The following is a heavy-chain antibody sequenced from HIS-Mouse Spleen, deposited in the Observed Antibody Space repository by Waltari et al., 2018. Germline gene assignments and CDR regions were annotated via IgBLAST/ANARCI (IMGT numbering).Heavy chain of an antibody. CDR3: AREIPYSSSWYDWYFDL. J-gene: IGHJ2*01. D-gene: IGHD6-13*01. V-gene: IGHV4-39*07. CDR1: GCSISSSSYY. Sequence: QLQLQESGPGLVKPSETPSLTCTVSGCSISSSSYYWGWIRQPPGKGLEWIGSIYYSGSTDYNPSLKSRVTISVDTSKNQFSLKLSSVTAADTAVYYCAREIPYSSSWYDWYFDLWGRGTLVTVSS. CDR2: IYYSGST.